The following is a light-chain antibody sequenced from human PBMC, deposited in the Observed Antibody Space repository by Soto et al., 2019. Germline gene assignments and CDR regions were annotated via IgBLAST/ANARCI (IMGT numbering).Light chain of an antibody. J-gene: IGLJ2*01. V-gene: IGLV7-43*01. CDR3: LLYYGGAVV. CDR1: TGAVTSGYY. CDR2: STS. Sequence: QAVVTQEPSLTVSPGGTVTLTCASSTGAVTSGYYPNWFQQKPGQAPRALIYSTSNKDSWTPARFSGSLLGGKAALTLSGVKPEDEAEYYCLLYYGGAVVFGGGTKVTVL.